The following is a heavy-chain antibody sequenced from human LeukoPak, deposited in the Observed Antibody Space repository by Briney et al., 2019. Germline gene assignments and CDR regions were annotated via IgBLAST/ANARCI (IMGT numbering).Heavy chain of an antibody. CDR3: AREVPYGSGSYSTAFDI. Sequence: GSSVKVSCKASGGTFSSYAISWVRQAPGQGLEWMGRIIPILGAANYAQKFQGRVTITADKFTSTAYVELSSLRSEDTAVYYCAREVPYGSGSYSTAFDIWGQGTMVNVSS. CDR2: IIPILGAA. V-gene: IGHV1-69*04. CDR1: GGTFSSYA. D-gene: IGHD3-10*01. J-gene: IGHJ3*02.